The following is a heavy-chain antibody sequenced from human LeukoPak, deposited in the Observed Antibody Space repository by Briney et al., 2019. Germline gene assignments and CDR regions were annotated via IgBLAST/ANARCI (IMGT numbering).Heavy chain of an antibody. J-gene: IGHJ6*02. CDR3: ARSESGVDSGDV. V-gene: IGHV4-59*01. D-gene: IGHD5-12*01. Sequence: SETLSLTCIVSGGSISNYFWSWIRQTPGKRLQWIGNLDDSGKTTYNPSLKSRVCISVDPSQKQFSLRLSSVTVADTAVYYCARSESGVDSGDVWGQGTTVTVSS. CDR2: LDDSGKT. CDR1: GGSISNYF.